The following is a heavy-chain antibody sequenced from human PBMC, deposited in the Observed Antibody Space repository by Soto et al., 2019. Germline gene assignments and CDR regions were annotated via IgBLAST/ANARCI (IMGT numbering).Heavy chain of an antibody. V-gene: IGHV3-30-3*01. J-gene: IGHJ4*02. D-gene: IGHD2-21*01. Sequence: QVQLVESGGGVVQPGRSLRLSCAASEFTFNIYTMHWFRQAPGKGLEWVALISNDGSSKSYADSVRGRFTISRDNSNNTLYLQLNSLRADDTAMYYCARDLFPDLHCFDNWGQGTLVTFSS. CDR1: EFTFNIYT. CDR3: ARDLFPDLHCFDN. CDR2: ISNDGSSK.